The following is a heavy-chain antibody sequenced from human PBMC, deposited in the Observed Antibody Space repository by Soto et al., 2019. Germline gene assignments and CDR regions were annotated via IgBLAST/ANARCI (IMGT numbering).Heavy chain of an antibody. CDR3: ARATYCRSNCFDGFDV. Sequence: QVQLQESGPGLVKPSETLSLSCTVSGGSIGRHYWSWIRQPPGKGLEWIGYVHYSGSTNYNPSLKSQGCMSVETPKNQVFPRLSSVTAADAAAYFCARATYCRSNCFDGFDVWGQATEVAVSS. J-gene: IGHJ3*01. CDR2: VHYSGST. V-gene: IGHV4-59*08. D-gene: IGHD2-15*01. CDR1: GGSIGRHY.